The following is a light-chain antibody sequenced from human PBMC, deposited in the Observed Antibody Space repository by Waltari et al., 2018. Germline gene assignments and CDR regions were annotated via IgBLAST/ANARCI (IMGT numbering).Light chain of an antibody. CDR2: SSS. CDR3: QQYHSSPQ. J-gene: IGKJ1*01. CDR1: QGISNS. Sequence: DIQMTQPPSSLSASVGDTVTITCRASQGISNSLAWYQQKPGKAPKLLLYSSSGLESGVPSRFSGSGSVTDYTLTISSLQPEDFATYFCQQYHSSPQFGQGTKVEIE. V-gene: IGKV1-NL1*01.